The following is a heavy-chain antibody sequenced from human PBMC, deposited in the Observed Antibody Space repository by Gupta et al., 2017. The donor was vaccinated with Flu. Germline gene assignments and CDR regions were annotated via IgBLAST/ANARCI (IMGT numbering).Heavy chain of an antibody. CDR2: LWHDGSNK. CDR3: ARDTSGYLTNYVDD. CDR1: GLTFSSDG. Sequence: QVQLVESGGGVVQPGRSLRLSCAAAGLTFSSDGMHGVRQAQGRGLEWVAVLWHDGSNKYYANPVMGRFTISRANSKTTLYLQMNSLSAEDTAVYYCARDTSGYLTNYVDDGGQGTMVTVSS. J-gene: IGHJ4*02. V-gene: IGHV3-33*01. D-gene: IGHD5-12*01.